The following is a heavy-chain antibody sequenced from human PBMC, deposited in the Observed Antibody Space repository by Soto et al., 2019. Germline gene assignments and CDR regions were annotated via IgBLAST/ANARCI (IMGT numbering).Heavy chain of an antibody. Sequence: PSETLSLTCAVYGGSFSGYYWSWIRQPPGKGLEWIGEINHSGSTNYNPSLKSRVTISVDTSKNQFSLKLSSVTAADTVVYYCARGRSNHFPMTTVVREKECWFDPWGQGTLVTVSS. V-gene: IGHV4-34*01. CDR2: INHSGST. D-gene: IGHD4-17*01. J-gene: IGHJ5*02. CDR3: ARGRSNHFPMTTVVREKECWFDP. CDR1: GGSFSGYY.